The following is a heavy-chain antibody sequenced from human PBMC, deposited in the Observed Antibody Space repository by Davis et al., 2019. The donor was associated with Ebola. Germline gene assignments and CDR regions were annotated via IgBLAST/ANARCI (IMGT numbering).Heavy chain of an antibody. D-gene: IGHD3-10*01. CDR1: GGSVSSGGHY. V-gene: IGHV4-61*08. CDR2: IYYSGST. Sequence: SETLSLTCTVSGGSVSSGGHYWSWIRQPPGKGLEWIAYIYYSGSTHYNPSLKSRATISVDTSRNQFSLRLSSVTAADTAVYYCARVAPIRGAALFDSWGQGTLVTVSS. CDR3: ARVAPIRGAALFDS. J-gene: IGHJ4*02.